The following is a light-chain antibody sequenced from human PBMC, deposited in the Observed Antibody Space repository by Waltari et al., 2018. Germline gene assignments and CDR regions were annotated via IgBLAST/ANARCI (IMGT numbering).Light chain of an antibody. Sequence: DIQLTQSPSTLSASVGDRVTLTCRASQRIDNWLAWYQQKQGKAPKALIYKASSLESGVPSGFSGAGFGTEFTLTISSLQPDDFATYYCQQYHVYPLTFGGGTKVEIK. CDR1: QRIDNW. CDR2: KAS. CDR3: QQYHVYPLT. J-gene: IGKJ4*01. V-gene: IGKV1-5*03.